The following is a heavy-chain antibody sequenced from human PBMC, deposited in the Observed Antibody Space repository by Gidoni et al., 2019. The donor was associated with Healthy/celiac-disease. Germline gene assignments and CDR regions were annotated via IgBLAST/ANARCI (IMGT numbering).Heavy chain of an antibody. CDR2: ISYDGSNK. J-gene: IGHJ4*02. Sequence: VQLVESGGGVVQPGRSLRRSCAASGLTVSSYGMHWVRQAPGKGLECVAVISYDGSNKYYADSVKGRFTISRDNSKNTLYLQMNSLRAEDTAVYYCAKDGAIYGDYDYWGQGTLVTVSS. CDR1: GLTVSSYG. V-gene: IGHV3-30*18. CDR3: AKDGAIYGDYDY. D-gene: IGHD4-17*01.